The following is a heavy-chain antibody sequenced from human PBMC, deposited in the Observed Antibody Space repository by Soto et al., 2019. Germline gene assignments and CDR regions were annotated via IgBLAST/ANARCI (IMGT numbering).Heavy chain of an antibody. CDR2: IYSGGST. CDR3: ARVLAGRRGVHP. V-gene: IGHV3-66*01. J-gene: IGHJ5*02. CDR1: GFTVSSNY. Sequence: GGSLRLSCAASGFTVSSNYMSWVRQAPGKGLEWVSVIYSGGSTYYADSVKGRFTISRDNSKNTLYLQMNSLRAEDTAVYYCARVLAGRRGVHPWGQGTLVTVSS. D-gene: IGHD3-10*01.